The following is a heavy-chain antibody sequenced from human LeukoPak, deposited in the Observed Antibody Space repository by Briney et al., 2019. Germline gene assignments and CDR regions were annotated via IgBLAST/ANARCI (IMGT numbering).Heavy chain of an antibody. CDR3: ARQCSSTSCYFEFDP. J-gene: IGHJ5*02. Sequence: SVKVSCKASGGTFSSYAISWVRQAPGQGLEWMGRIIPIFGIANYAQKFQGRVTITADKSTSTAYMELSSLRSEDTAVYYCARQCSSTSCYFEFDPWGLGTLVTVSS. V-gene: IGHV1-69*04. CDR1: GGTFSSYA. CDR2: IIPIFGIA. D-gene: IGHD2-2*01.